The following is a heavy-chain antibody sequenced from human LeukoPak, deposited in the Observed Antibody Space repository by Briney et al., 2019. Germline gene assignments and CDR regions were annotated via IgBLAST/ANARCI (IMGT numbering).Heavy chain of an antibody. CDR2: INHSGGT. CDR1: GGSFSGYY. CDR3: ARVRSGSYFPPDY. J-gene: IGHJ4*02. V-gene: IGHV4-34*01. D-gene: IGHD1-26*01. Sequence: SETLSLTCAVYGGSFSGYYWSWIRQPPGKGLEWIGEINHSGGTNYNPSLKSRVTISVDTSKNQFSLKLSSVTAADTAVYYCARVRSGSYFPPDYWGQGTLVTVSS.